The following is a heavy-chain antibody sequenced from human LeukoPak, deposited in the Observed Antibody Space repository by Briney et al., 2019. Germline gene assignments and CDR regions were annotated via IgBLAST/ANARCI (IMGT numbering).Heavy chain of an antibody. CDR3: ARRGVGSTSAAFDI. V-gene: IGHV6-1*01. CDR1: GDSVSSNSAA. D-gene: IGHD1-26*01. Sequence: KPSQTLSLTCAISGDSVSSNSAAWNWIRQSPSKGLEWLGRTFYRSKWYNDYAVSVKSRITINPDTSKNQFSLQLNSVTPEDTAVYYCARRGVGSTSAAFDIWGQGTMVTVSS. J-gene: IGHJ3*02. CDR2: TFYRSKWYN.